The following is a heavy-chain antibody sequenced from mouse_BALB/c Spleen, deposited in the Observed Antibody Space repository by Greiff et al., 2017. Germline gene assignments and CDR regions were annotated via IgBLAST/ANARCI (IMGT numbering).Heavy chain of an antibody. Sequence: EVQLQQSGPELVKPGASVKISCKTSGYTFTEYTMHWVKQSHGKSLEWIGVINPNNGGTSYNQKFKGKATLTVDKSSSTAYMELRSLTSEDSAVYYCAREDYYGYGFAYWGQGTLVTVSA. V-gene: IGHV1-18*01. D-gene: IGHD1-2*01. J-gene: IGHJ3*01. CDR2: INPNNGGT. CDR3: AREDYYGYGFAY. CDR1: GYTFTEYT.